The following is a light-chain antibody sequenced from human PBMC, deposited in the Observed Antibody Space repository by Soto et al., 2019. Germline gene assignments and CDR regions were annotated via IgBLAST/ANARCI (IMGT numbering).Light chain of an antibody. Sequence: DIQMTQSPSPLSASVGDRVTITCRASQTIRTYLNWYQQKPGKAPKLLIYGASSLQSGVPSRFSGSGSGTDFTLTIRSLQPEDFGTYYCQQSFSTPRTFGQGTKV. CDR2: GAS. CDR3: QQSFSTPRT. J-gene: IGKJ1*01. CDR1: QTIRTY. V-gene: IGKV1-39*01.